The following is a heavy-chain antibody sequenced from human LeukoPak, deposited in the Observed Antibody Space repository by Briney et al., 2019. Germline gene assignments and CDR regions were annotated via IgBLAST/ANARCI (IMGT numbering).Heavy chain of an antibody. CDR2: IYYSGST. V-gene: IGHV4-59*01. J-gene: IGHJ4*02. Sequence: SETLSLTCTVSGGSFSLYYWTWIRQPPGKGLEWIGYIYYSGSTNYNPSLKGRVTISVDTSKNQFSLKLSSVTAADTAVYYCARGTRYGDYVNYFDYWGQGTLVTVSS. CDR3: ARGTRYGDYVNYFDY. CDR1: GGSFSLYY. D-gene: IGHD4-17*01.